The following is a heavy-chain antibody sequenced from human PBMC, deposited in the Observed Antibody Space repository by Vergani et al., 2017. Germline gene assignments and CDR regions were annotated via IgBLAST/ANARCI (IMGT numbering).Heavy chain of an antibody. D-gene: IGHD6-19*01. Sequence: EVQLLESGGGLVQPGGSLRLSCAASGFTFSSYAMSWVRQAPGKGLEWVSAISGSGGSTYYADSVKGRFTISRDNSKNTLYLQMNSLRAEDTAVYYCAKGTSSGWPNYYYGMVVWGQGTTVTVSS. J-gene: IGHJ6*02. CDR2: ISGSGGST. CDR3: AKGTSSGWPNYYYGMVV. V-gene: IGHV3-23*01. CDR1: GFTFSSYA.